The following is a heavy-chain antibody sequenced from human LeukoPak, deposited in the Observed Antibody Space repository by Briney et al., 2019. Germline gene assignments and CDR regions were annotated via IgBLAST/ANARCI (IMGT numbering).Heavy chain of an antibody. CDR3: ARTSPTSHFDF. J-gene: IGHJ4*02. Sequence: GGSLRLSCAASGFTFSSYSMNWVRQAPGKGLEWVSSISSSSSYIYYADSVKGRFTISRDNARNTLYLQMNGLRAEDTALYYCARTSPTSHFDFWGQGTLVTVSS. CDR2: ISSSSSYI. V-gene: IGHV3-21*01. CDR1: GFTFSSYS. D-gene: IGHD3-16*01.